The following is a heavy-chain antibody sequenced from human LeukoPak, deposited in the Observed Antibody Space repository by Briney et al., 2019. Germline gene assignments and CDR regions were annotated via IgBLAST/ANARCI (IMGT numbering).Heavy chain of an antibody. CDR2: IWYDGSNK. CDR1: GFTFSSYG. V-gene: IGHV3-33*01. CDR3: AREGYYGSGSPPSLYFDY. D-gene: IGHD3-10*01. Sequence: GGSLRLSCAASGFTFSSYGMHWVRQAPGKGLEWVAVIWYDGSNKYYADSVKGRFTISRDNSRSTLYLQMNSLRPEDTAIYYCAREGYYGSGSPPSLYFDYWGQGTLVTVSS. J-gene: IGHJ4*02.